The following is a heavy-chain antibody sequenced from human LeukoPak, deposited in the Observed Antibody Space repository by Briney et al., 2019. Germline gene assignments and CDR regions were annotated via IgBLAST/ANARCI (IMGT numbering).Heavy chain of an antibody. Sequence: GGSLRLSCAASGFTFSSCDMNWVRQAPGKGLEWVSYISSSSSTTYYADSVKGRFTISRDNAKNSLYLQMNSLRDEDTAVYYCAKDLCSTVVTPLCWYFDLWGRGTLVTVSS. CDR1: GFTFSSCD. J-gene: IGHJ2*01. D-gene: IGHD4-23*01. V-gene: IGHV3-48*02. CDR2: ISSSSSTT. CDR3: AKDLCSTVVTPLCWYFDL.